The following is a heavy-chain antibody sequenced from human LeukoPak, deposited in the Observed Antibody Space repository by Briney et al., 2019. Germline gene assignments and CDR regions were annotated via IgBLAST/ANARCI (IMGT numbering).Heavy chain of an antibody. J-gene: IGHJ4*02. CDR3: ASQLRWSYY. D-gene: IGHD4-23*01. CDR1: GLTFSSYA. Sequence: GGSLRLSCAASGLTFSSYAMHWVRQAPGKGLEWVAVISYDGSNKYYADSVKGRFTISRDNSENTLYLQMNSLRAEDTAVYYCASQLRWSYYWGQGTLVTVSS. CDR2: ISYDGSNK. V-gene: IGHV3-30*04.